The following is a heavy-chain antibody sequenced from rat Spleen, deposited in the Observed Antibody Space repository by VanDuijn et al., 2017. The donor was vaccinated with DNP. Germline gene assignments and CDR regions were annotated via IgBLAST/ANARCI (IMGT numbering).Heavy chain of an antibody. CDR2: INKDKRTI. CDR1: GFNFNDYR. J-gene: IGHJ2*01. V-gene: IGHV4-2*01. Sequence: EVKLVESGGGLVQPGRSLKLSCAASGFNFNDYRMGWVRQAPGKGLEWIGEINKDKRTIKYSPSLKDKFTNSRDNAQNTLYLQMPKLGSEDTAIYYCVRENFGVDYWGQGVMVTVSS. CDR3: VRENFGVDY. D-gene: IGHD4-3*01.